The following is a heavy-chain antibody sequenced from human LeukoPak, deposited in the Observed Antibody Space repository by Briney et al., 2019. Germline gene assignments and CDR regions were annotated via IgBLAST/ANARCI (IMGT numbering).Heavy chain of an antibody. D-gene: IGHD2-15*01. J-gene: IGHJ5*02. CDR2: ISYDGSNK. CDR1: GFTFSSYA. V-gene: IGHV3-30-3*01. Sequence: PGRSLRLSCAASGFTFSSYAMHWVRQAPGKGLEWVAVISYDGSNKYYADSVKGRFTISRDNSKNTLYLQMNSLRAADTAVYYCARDWANIVVVVAATPATWFAPWGQGTLVTVSS. CDR3: ARDWANIVVVVAATPATWFAP.